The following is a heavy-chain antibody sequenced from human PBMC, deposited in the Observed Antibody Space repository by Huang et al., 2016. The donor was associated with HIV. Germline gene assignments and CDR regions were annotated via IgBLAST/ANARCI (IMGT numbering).Heavy chain of an antibody. CDR1: GGTLSSHS. V-gene: IGHV1-69*13. Sequence: QVQLVQSGAEVVKPGSSVKVSCKASGGTLSSHSISWVGQAPGQGLEWMGGIIPIFATANDARIFQGRVTITADEATSTVYLELTSLRSDDTAVYYCARVHGDYEDYFFDYWGQGTLVIVSS. D-gene: IGHD4-17*01. J-gene: IGHJ4*02. CDR2: IIPIFATA. CDR3: ARVHGDYEDYFFDY.